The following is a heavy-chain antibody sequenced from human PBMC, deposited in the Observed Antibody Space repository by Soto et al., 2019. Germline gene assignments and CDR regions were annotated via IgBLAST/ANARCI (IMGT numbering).Heavy chain of an antibody. V-gene: IGHV3-15*01. CDR3: LTASGWEGGSGAFDI. CDR1: GFSFINAW. J-gene: IGHJ3*02. Sequence: EVPLVESGGGVVKPGGPLRLACAASGFSFINAWLTWVRQAPVGGREWVGRIKTKSYGGTTEYAAPVKGRFIISRDDLKNTLYLQMNSLQTEDTAVYYCLTASGWEGGSGAFDIWGQGTMVTVSS. D-gene: IGHD6-19*01. CDR2: IKTKSYGGTT.